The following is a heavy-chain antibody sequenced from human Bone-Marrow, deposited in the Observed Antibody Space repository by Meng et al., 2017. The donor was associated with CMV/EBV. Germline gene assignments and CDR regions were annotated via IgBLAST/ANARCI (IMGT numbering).Heavy chain of an antibody. Sequence: CQASGGTFSCYAISWVRQAPGQGLKWMGGIIPIFGTANYAQKFQGRVTITTDESTSTAYMELSSLRSEDTAVYYCARESLELRMFDYWGQGTLVTVSS. CDR3: ARESLELRMFDY. D-gene: IGHD1-7*01. CDR2: IIPIFGTA. CDR1: GGTFSCYA. V-gene: IGHV1-69*05. J-gene: IGHJ4*02.